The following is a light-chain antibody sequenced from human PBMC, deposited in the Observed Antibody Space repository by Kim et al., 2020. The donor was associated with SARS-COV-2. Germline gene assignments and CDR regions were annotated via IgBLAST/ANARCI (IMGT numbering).Light chain of an antibody. J-gene: IGKJ4*01. CDR3: QQYDNLPT. V-gene: IGKV1-33*01. Sequence: LSASVGDRVTITCQASQDISNYLNWYQQKPGKAPKLLIYDESNLETGVPSRFSGSGSGTDFTFTISSLQPEDIATYYCQQYDNLPTFGGGTKLEIK. CDR2: DES. CDR1: QDISNY.